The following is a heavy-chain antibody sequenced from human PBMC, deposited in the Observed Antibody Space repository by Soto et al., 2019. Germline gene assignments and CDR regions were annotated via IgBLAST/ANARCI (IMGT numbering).Heavy chain of an antibody. D-gene: IGHD1-1*01. J-gene: IGHJ5*02. CDR2: IYYSGTT. Sequence: SETLSLTCAVSGGSFRSYDWSWIRQPPGKGLEWIGDIYYSGTTNYNPSLKSRITMSVDTSKNQFSLKLSSVTAADAAAYYCARAVETGGNGFDPWGQGTLVTVSS. CDR1: GGSFRSYD. CDR3: ARAVETGGNGFDP. V-gene: IGHV4-59*01.